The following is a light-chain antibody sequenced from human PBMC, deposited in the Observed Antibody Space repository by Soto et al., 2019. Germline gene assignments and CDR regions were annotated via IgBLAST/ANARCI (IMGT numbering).Light chain of an antibody. CDR2: DAS. CDR1: QSVNNR. V-gene: IGKV3-15*01. CDR3: QQYNNWQWT. Sequence: EIVMTQSPGTLSLSPGERVTLSCRASQSVNNRLVWYQRKPGQAPRLLIYDASTRATGVPGRFSASGSGTEFTLTISSLQSEDFAVYYCQQYNNWQWTFGQGTKVEIK. J-gene: IGKJ1*01.